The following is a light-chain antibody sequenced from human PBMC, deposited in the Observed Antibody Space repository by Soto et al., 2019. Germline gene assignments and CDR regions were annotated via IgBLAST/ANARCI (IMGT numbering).Light chain of an antibody. CDR1: QGIGNS. J-gene: IGKJ5*01. CDR3: QKYNTVPAP. CDR2: SAS. V-gene: IGKV1-27*01. Sequence: DIQMTQSPPSLSASVGDRVTITCRASQGIGNSLAWYQQKPGTVPKLLIYSASTLQSGVPSRFSGSGSGTDFPLTISSLQPEDVAAYYCQKYNTVPAPFGQGTRLEIK.